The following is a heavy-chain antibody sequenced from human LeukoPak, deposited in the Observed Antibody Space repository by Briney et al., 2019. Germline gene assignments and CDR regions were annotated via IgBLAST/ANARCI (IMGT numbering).Heavy chain of an antibody. CDR1: GFTFSNYW. CDR2: INSDGINT. Sequence: GGSLRLSCAASGFTFSNYWMHWVRQAPGKGLVWVSRINSDGINTSYADSVKGRFTISRDNAKNTLNLQMNSLRAEDTAVYYCARGVRIAVAGYIDYWGQGTLVTVSS. J-gene: IGHJ4*02. V-gene: IGHV3-74*01. CDR3: ARGVRIAVAGYIDY. D-gene: IGHD6-19*01.